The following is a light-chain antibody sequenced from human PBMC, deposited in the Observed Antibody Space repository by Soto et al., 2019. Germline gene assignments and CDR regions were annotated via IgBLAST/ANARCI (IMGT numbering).Light chain of an antibody. J-gene: IGKJ1*01. V-gene: IGKV2-24*01. CDR3: QQFSQSPRT. CDR1: QSLVYNYGNTH. Sequence: DIVLTQSPLSSPVTLGQPASISCRSSQSLVYNYGNTHLSWLQQRPGQPPRLLIYQVSNRFSGVPDRFSGSGSGTDFTLKISRVQAEYVGIYYCQQFSQSPRTFGQGTKVEIK. CDR2: QVS.